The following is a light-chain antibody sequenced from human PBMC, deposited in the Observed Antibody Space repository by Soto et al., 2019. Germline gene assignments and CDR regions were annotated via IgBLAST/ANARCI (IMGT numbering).Light chain of an antibody. CDR3: LQYFGAPQT. CDR1: QSILYTSSGNNY. J-gene: IGKJ1*01. V-gene: IGKV4-1*01. CDR2: WAS. Sequence: DIEMTQSPDALALSLGERATINCKSSQSILYTSSGNNYLAWYQQKPGQPPKLLIYWASTRVSGVPDRFRGSGSGKDFPLTISSLQAGDLAVYYCLQYFGAPQTFGHVSKVDIK.